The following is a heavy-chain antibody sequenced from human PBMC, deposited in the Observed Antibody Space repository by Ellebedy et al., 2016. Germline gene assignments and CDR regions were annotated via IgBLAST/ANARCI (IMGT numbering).Heavy chain of an antibody. CDR1: GYTFTNYD. Sequence: ASVKVSCXASGYTFTNYDINWVRQATGQGLEWMGWMNPNSGNTGYAQKFQGRVTLTRDTSISTAYMELSRLRSDDTAVYYCAREGIAAAGFFDYWGQGTLVTVSS. V-gene: IGHV1-8*01. CDR2: MNPNSGNT. D-gene: IGHD6-13*01. J-gene: IGHJ4*02. CDR3: AREGIAAAGFFDY.